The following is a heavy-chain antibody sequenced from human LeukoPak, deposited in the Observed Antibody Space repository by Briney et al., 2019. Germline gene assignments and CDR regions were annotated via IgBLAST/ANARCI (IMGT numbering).Heavy chain of an antibody. CDR2: INHSGTT. Sequence: PSETLSLTCSVSSDSISSGAFHWTWIRQHPGKGLEWIGNINHSGTTYYNPSLKSRVTLSVDTSKKQFSLKLTSVTAADTAVYYCAREARDYYYYYYMDVWGKGTTVTVSS. CDR3: AREARDYYYYYYMDV. CDR1: SDSISSGAFH. J-gene: IGHJ6*03. V-gene: IGHV4-31*03.